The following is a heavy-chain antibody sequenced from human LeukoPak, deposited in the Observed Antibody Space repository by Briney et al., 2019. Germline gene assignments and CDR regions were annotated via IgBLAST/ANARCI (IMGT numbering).Heavy chain of an antibody. J-gene: IGHJ3*02. CDR1: GGSISSSSYY. Sequence: SETLSLTCTVSGGSISSSSYYWGWIRQPPGKGLEWIGSIYYSGSTYYNPSLKSRVTISVDTSKNQFSLKLSSVTAADTAVYYCARDLVVGATCAFDIWGQGTMVTVSS. D-gene: IGHD1-26*01. V-gene: IGHV4-39*02. CDR2: IYYSGST. CDR3: ARDLVVGATCAFDI.